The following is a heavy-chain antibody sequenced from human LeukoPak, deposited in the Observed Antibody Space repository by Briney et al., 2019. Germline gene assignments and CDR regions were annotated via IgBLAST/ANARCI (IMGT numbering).Heavy chain of an antibody. V-gene: IGHV5-51*01. Sequence: GESLKISCKGSGYSFTSYWIGWVRQMPGKGLEWMGIIYPGDSDTRYSPSFQGQVTISADKSISTAYLQWSSLKASDTAMYYCARSPDYDFWSPVEFGSYMDVWGKGTTVTVSS. CDR2: IYPGDSDT. J-gene: IGHJ6*03. D-gene: IGHD3-3*01. CDR3: ARSPDYDFWSPVEFGSYMDV. CDR1: GYSFTSYW.